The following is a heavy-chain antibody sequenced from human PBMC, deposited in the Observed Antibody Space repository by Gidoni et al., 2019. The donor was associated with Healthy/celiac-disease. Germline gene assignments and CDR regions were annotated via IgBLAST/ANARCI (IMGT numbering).Heavy chain of an antibody. CDR2: ISGSGGST. D-gene: IGHD1-26*01. CDR3: AKVPSIVGATVHWYFDL. V-gene: IGHV3-23*01. Sequence: EVQLLESGGGLVQPGGSLRLSCAASGFTFSSYAMSWVRQAPGKGLEWVSAISGSGGSTYYADSVKGRFTISRDNSKNTLYLQMNSLRAEDTAVYYCAKVPSIVGATVHWYFDLWGRGTLVTVSS. CDR1: GFTFSSYA. J-gene: IGHJ2*01.